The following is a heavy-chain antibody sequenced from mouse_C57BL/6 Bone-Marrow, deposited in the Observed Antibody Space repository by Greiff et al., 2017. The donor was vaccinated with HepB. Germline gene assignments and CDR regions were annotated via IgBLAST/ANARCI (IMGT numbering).Heavy chain of an antibody. CDR2: ISDGGSYT. CDR3: AHYSNYGRYWYFDV. Sequence: EVKLVESGGGLVKPGGSLKLSCAASGFTFSSYAMSWVRQTPVKRLEWVATISDGGSYTYYPDNVKGRFTISRDNAKNNLYLQMSHLKSEDTAMYYCAHYSNYGRYWYFDVWGTGTTVTVSS. J-gene: IGHJ1*03. CDR1: GFTFSSYA. V-gene: IGHV5-4*03. D-gene: IGHD2-5*01.